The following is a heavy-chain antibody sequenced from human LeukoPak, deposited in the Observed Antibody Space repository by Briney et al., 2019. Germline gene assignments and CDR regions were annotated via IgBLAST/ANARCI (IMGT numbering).Heavy chain of an antibody. V-gene: IGHV1-18*01. CDR1: GYTFTSYG. D-gene: IGHD3-22*01. J-gene: IGHJ4*02. Sequence: ASVKVSCKASGYTFTSYGISWVRQAPGQGLEWMGWISAYNGNTNYAQKLQGRVTMTTDTSTSTAYMELRSLRPDDTAVYYCARLGDGYYYDSSGYPPDYWGQGTLVTVSS. CDR2: ISAYNGNT. CDR3: ARLGDGYYYDSSGYPPDY.